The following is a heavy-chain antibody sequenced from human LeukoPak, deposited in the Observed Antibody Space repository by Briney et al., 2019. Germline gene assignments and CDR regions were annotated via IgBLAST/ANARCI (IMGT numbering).Heavy chain of an antibody. J-gene: IGHJ6*02. D-gene: IGHD2-21*02. V-gene: IGHV4-59*01. CDR1: GGSISSYY. CDR3: ARAGTAKYYYYGVDV. Sequence: SETLSLTCTVSGGSISSYYWSWIRQPPGKGLEWIGNIYYSGSTNYNPSLKSRVTISVDTSRNQFSLKLSSVTAADTAVYYCARAGTAKYYYYGVDVWGQGTTVTVSS. CDR2: IYYSGST.